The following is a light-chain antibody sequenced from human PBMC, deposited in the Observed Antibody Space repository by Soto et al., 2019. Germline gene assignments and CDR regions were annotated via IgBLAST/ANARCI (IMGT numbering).Light chain of an antibody. CDR3: LQYGTSPWA. CDR1: QSVGRNY. Sequence: EIVLTQSPGTLSLSPGERATLACRASQSVGRNYLAWYQQKPGQAPRILIFAASSRASGIPDRFSGSGSGSDFTLTISRLEPEDFAVYYCLQYGTSPWAFGQGTKVEIK. J-gene: IGKJ1*01. CDR2: AAS. V-gene: IGKV3-20*01.